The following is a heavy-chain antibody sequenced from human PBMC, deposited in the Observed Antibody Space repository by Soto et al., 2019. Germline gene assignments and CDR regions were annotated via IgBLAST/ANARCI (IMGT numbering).Heavy chain of an antibody. J-gene: IGHJ4*02. CDR1: GYSISSSNW. D-gene: IGHD1-26*01. CDR2: IWYSGTT. CDR3: ARREIQGPIDY. V-gene: IGHV4-28*01. Sequence: QVQLQESGPGLVKPSDTLSLTCAVYGYSISSSNWWGWIRQTPGKGLEWIGYIWYSGTTYYNPSLKSRVTMSVDTSKNQSSLKLTSVTAVDTAVYYCARREIQGPIDYWGQGTLVTVSS.